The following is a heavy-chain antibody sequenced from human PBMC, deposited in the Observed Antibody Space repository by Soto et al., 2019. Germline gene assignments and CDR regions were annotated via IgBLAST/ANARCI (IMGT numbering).Heavy chain of an antibody. Sequence: ASATLFPTCCAYRGSFSGFYWSWILHTPLKGLEWIGEINHSGTTNYNPSFKNRVSISFDKTANNFSLKMTSVTAADAAVYYCARASGYVHGSNFYGMDVWRRGTKDTVS. CDR1: RGSFSGFY. D-gene: IGHD3-10*02. V-gene: IGHV4-34*01. CDR3: ARASGYVHGSNFYGMDV. CDR2: INHSGTT. J-gene: IGHJ6*02.